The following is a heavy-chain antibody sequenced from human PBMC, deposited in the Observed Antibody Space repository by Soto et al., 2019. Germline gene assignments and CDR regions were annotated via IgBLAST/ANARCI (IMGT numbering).Heavy chain of an antibody. CDR1: GYTFTSYG. V-gene: IGHV1-18*01. CDR3: ARVTFRGLRPAVSRGFDY. J-gene: IGHJ4*02. CDR2: ISAYNGNT. Sequence: QVQLVQSGAEVKKPGASVKVSCKASGYTFTSYGISWVRQAPGQGLEWMGWISAYNGNTNYAQKLQGRVTMTTDTSTSTAYMELRSLRSDDTAVYYCARVTFRGLRPAVSRGFDYWGQGTLVTVSS. D-gene: IGHD2-21*02.